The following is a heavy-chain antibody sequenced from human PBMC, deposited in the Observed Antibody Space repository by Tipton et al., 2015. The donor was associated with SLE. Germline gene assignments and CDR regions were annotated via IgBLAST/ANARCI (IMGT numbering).Heavy chain of an antibody. Sequence: TLSLTCTVSGGSISSSSYYWGWIRQPPGKGLEWIGSIYYSGNTHYNPSLKSRVTILEDTYKSQFSLRLRSVTAADTAIYYCARGCGSGHQAAFDIWGQGTMVTVSS. CDR3: ARGCGSGHQAAFDI. V-gene: IGHV4-39*07. D-gene: IGHD2-15*01. J-gene: IGHJ3*02. CDR1: GGSISSSSYY. CDR2: IYYSGNT.